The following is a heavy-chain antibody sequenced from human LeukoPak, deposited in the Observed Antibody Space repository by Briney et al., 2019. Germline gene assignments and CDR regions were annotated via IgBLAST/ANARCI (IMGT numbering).Heavy chain of an antibody. J-gene: IGHJ4*02. Sequence: SETLPLTCTVSGGSISSSSYYWGWIRQPPGKGLEWIGSIYYSGSTYYNPSLKSRATISVDTSKNQFSLKLSSVTAADTAVYYCARRPAGGADYWGQGTLVTVSS. CDR2: IYYSGST. CDR1: GGSISSSSYY. V-gene: IGHV4-39*01. D-gene: IGHD3-16*01. CDR3: ARRPAGGADY.